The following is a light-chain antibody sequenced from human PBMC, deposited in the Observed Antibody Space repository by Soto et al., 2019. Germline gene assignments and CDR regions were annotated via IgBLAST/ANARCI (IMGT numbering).Light chain of an antibody. CDR3: QQRSNWPHT. J-gene: IGKJ5*01. V-gene: IGKV3-11*01. CDR1: QRVSSY. Sequence: THSMSTCSRATLSFRASQRVSSYLALYQQKPGQAPRLLIYDVSTRATGIPARFSGSGSGTDFTLTISSLEPQDFAVYHCQQRSNWPHTFRQGPRLEIK. CDR2: DVS.